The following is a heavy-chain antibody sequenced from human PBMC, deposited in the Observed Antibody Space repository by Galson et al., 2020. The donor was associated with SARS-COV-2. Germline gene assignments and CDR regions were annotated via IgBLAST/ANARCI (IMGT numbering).Heavy chain of an antibody. CDR2: ISYDGSNK. J-gene: IGHJ5*02. Sequence: GGSLRLSCAASGFTFSSYGMHWVRQAPGKGLEWVAVISYDGSNKYYADSVKGRFTISRDNSKNTLYLQMNSLRAEDTAVYYCAKEYFLGGSCYGGGCVGWFDPWGQGTLVTVSS. CDR1: GFTFSSYG. D-gene: IGHD2-15*01. V-gene: IGHV3-30*18. CDR3: AKEYFLGGSCYGGGCVGWFDP.